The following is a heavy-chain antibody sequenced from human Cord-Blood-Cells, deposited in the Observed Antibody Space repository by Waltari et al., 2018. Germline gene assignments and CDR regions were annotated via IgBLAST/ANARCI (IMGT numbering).Heavy chain of an antibody. CDR1: GGSFSGYY. V-gene: IGHV4-34*01. CDR2: INHSGST. D-gene: IGHD7-27*01. Sequence: QVQLQQWGAGLLKPSETLSLTCAVYGGSFSGYYWTWIRQPPGKGLEWIGEINHSGSTNYNPSLKSRVTISVDTSKNQFSLKLSSVTAADTAVYYCARGQHAAESGDLLGDAFDIWGQGTMVTVSS. J-gene: IGHJ3*02. CDR3: ARGQHAAESGDLLGDAFDI.